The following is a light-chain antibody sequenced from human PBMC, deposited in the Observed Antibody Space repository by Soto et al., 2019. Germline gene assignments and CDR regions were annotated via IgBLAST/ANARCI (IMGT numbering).Light chain of an antibody. J-gene: IGKJ1*01. V-gene: IGKV4-1*01. CDR1: QSILYSSNNKNY. Sequence: DIVMTQSPDSLAVSLGERATINCQSSQSILYSSNNKNYLAWYQQKPGQPPKPLIYWASTRESGVPDRLSGSGSGTDFTLTISSLQAEDVGVYYCQQYYSTPWTFGQGTKVEIK. CDR2: WAS. CDR3: QQYYSTPWT.